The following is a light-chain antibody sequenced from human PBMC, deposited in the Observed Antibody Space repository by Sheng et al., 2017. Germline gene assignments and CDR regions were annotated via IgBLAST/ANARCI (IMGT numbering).Light chain of an antibody. CDR3: QQYKSYSIT. V-gene: IGKV1-5*03. J-gene: IGKJ3*01. CDR2: KAS. Sequence: DIQMTQSPSTLSASVGDRVTITCRASQSISSWLAWYQQKPGKAPNLLIYKASSLESGVPSRFSGSGSGTEFTLTISSLQPDDFATYYCQQYKSYSITFG. CDR1: QSISSW.